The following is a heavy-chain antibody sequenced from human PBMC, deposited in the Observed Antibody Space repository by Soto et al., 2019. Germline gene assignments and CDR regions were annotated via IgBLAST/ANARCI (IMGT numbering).Heavy chain of an antibody. CDR3: AGGDSGSYYIFDY. V-gene: IGHV1-3*01. Sequence: QVQLVQSGAEVKKPGASVKVSCKASGYTFTSYAMHWVRQAPGQRLEWMGWINAGNGNTKYSQKFQGRVTITRDTSASTVYMELSSLRSEDTAVYYCAGGDSGSYYIFDYWGQGTLVTVSS. J-gene: IGHJ4*02. D-gene: IGHD1-26*01. CDR2: INAGNGNT. CDR1: GYTFTSYA.